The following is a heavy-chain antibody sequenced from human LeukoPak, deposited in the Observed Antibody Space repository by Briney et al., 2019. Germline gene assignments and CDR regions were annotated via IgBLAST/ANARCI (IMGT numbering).Heavy chain of an antibody. CDR2: IRGSGGRT. CDR3: AKRGVVIRVILVGFHKEAYYFDS. Sequence: GGSLRLSCAVSGLTLSNYGMSWARQAPGKGREWVAGIRGSGGRTNYADSVKGPFTLSRNNPKKTLYLQMNSLRAEDTAVYLCAKRGVVIRVILVGFHKEAYYFDSWGQGALVTVSS. J-gene: IGHJ4*02. CDR1: GLTLSNYG. V-gene: IGHV3-23*01. D-gene: IGHD3-22*01.